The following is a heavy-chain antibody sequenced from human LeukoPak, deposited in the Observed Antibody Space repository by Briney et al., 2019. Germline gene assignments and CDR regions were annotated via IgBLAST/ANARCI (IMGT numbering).Heavy chain of an antibody. Sequence: ASVKVSCKASGYTFTGYYMHWVRQAPGQGLEWMGWINPNSGGTNYAQKFQGRVTMTTDTSTSTAYMELRSLRSDDTAMYYCARGLRSPDYWGQGTLVTVSS. J-gene: IGHJ4*02. CDR3: ARGLRSPDY. V-gene: IGHV1-2*02. CDR2: INPNSGGT. CDR1: GYTFTGYY.